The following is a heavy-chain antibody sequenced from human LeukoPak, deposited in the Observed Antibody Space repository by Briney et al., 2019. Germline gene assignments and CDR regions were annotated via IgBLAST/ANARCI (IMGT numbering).Heavy chain of an antibody. Sequence: GASVNVSCKASGYTFTSYYMHWVRQAPGQGLEWMGIINPSGGSTSYAQKFQGRVTMTRYTSTSTVYMELSSLRSEDTAVYYCARTLSLNRIQLWSYYFDYWGQGTVVTVSS. V-gene: IGHV1-46*01. J-gene: IGHJ4*02. CDR2: INPSGGST. CDR3: ARTLSLNRIQLWSYYFDY. D-gene: IGHD5-18*01. CDR1: GYTFTSYY.